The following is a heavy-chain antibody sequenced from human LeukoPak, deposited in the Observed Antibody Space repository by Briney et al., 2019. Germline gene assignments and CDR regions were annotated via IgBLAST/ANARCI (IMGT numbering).Heavy chain of an antibody. CDR3: AREAGSSTYYPYFDY. CDR1: GGSISSYY. CDR2: IYTSGST. D-gene: IGHD3-22*01. J-gene: IGHJ4*02. Sequence: PSETLSLTCTVSGGSISSYYWSWIRQPAGKGLEWIGRIYTSGSTNYNPSLKSRVTMSVDTSKNQFSLKLSSVTAADTAVYYCAREAGSSTYYPYFDYWGQGTLVTVSS. V-gene: IGHV4-4*07.